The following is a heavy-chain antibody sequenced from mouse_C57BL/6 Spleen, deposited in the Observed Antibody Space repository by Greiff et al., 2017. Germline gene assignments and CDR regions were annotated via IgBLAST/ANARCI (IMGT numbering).Heavy chain of an antibody. D-gene: IGHD1-1*01. V-gene: IGHV1-53*01. J-gene: IGHJ3*01. CDR1: GYTFTSYW. CDR2: INPSNGGT. Sequence: QVQLQQPGTELVKPGASVKLSCKASGYTFTSYWMHWVKQRPGQGLEWIGNINPSNGGTNYNEKFKSKATLTVDKSSSTAYMQRSSLTSEDSAVYYCARRDYYGSSSSFWFAYWGQGTLVTVSA. CDR3: ARRDYYGSSSSFWFAY.